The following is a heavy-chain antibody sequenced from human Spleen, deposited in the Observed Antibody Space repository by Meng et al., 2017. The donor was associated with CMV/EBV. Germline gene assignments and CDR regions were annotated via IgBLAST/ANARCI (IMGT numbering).Heavy chain of an antibody. V-gene: IGHV5-51*01. D-gene: IGHD2-2*01. Sequence: YSFTSYWIGWVRQMPGKGLEWMGIIYPGDSDTRYSPSFQGQVTISADKSISTAYLQWSSLKAPDTAMYYCARRGYCSSTSCPNWFDPWGQGTLVTVSS. CDR1: YSFTSYW. CDR2: IYPGDSDT. J-gene: IGHJ5*02. CDR3: ARRGYCSSTSCPNWFDP.